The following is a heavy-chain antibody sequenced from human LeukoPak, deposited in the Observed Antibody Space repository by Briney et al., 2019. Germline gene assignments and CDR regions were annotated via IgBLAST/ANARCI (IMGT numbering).Heavy chain of an antibody. J-gene: IGHJ4*02. D-gene: IGHD3-10*01. CDR3: PRRNPYGSGSYAC. Sequence: GGSLRLSCAASGFTLSSDSMNWVPQAPGKGLEWVSSISSRSDYIYYADSVKGQLTISRDNAKNSLYLQMNSLTAEDTAVYYCPRRNPYGSGSYACGGQGTLVTVSS. V-gene: IGHV3-21*01. CDR2: ISSRSDYI. CDR1: GFTLSSDS.